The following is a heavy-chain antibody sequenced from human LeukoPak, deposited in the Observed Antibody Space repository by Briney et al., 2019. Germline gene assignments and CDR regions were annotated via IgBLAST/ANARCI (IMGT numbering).Heavy chain of an antibody. CDR3: ARGGKCTNGVCPVPTDY. V-gene: IGHV4-59*01. D-gene: IGHD2-8*01. CDR2: IYYSGST. CDR1: GGSISSYY. Sequence: SETLSLTCTVSGGSISSYYWNWIRQPPGKGLEWIGYIYYSGSTKYKSSLKSRVTMPVDTSKNQFSLKLSSVTAADTAVYYCARGGKCTNGVCPVPTDYWGQGSLVTVSS. J-gene: IGHJ4*02.